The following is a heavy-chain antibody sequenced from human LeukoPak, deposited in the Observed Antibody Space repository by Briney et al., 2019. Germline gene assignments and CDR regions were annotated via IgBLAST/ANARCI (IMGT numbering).Heavy chain of an antibody. D-gene: IGHD2-15*01. J-gene: IGHJ6*02. Sequence: ASVKVSCKASGYTLTGHYLHWVRQAPGQGLEWMGWINPNTGATTYAQRFQGRVTLTRDTSISTGYMDLSRLRPDDTAVYYCASVGVVADYGLDVWGQGTTVTVSS. CDR1: GYTLTGHY. CDR2: INPNTGAT. CDR3: ASVGVVADYGLDV. V-gene: IGHV1-2*02.